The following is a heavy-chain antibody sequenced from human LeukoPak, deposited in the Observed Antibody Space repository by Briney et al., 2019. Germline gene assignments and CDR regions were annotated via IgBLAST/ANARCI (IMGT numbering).Heavy chain of an antibody. D-gene: IGHD2-2*01. CDR2: IKQDGSDK. CDR1: GFTFSTYW. J-gene: IGHJ4*02. CDR3: ARVLPVASRDY. Sequence: GWSLRLSCAASGFTFSTYWMSWVRQAPGKGLDWVANIKQDGSDKFYVDSVKGRFTISRDNAKNSMYLQMSSLRAEDTAIYYCARVLPVASRDYWGQGTLVTVSS. V-gene: IGHV3-7*01.